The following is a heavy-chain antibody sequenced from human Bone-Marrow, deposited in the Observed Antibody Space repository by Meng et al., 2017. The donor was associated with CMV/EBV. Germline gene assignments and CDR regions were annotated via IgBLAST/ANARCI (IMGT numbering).Heavy chain of an antibody. CDR2: IRNKANSYRT. J-gene: IGHJ6*02. D-gene: IGHD4-11*01. V-gene: IGHV3-72*01. Sequence: GGSLRLSCAASGFIFSDHYIDWVRQAPEKGLEWVGRIRNKANSYRTEYAASVQGRFTVSGDDSQNSVYLQMNSLKIEDTAVYYCARTTVITYAIDVWGQGTTVTVYS. CDR3: ARTTVITYAIDV. CDR1: GFIFSDHY.